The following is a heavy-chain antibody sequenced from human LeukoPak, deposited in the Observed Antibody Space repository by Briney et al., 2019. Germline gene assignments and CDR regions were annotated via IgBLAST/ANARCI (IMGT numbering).Heavy chain of an antibody. CDR2: IRSSSSTI. CDR3: ARAGSHYYGSGSGFYFDY. Sequence: GGPLRLSCAASGFSFSSYSMNWVRQAPGKGLEWVSYIRSSSSTIYYADSVKGRFTISRDNAKNSLYLQMNSLRDEDTAVYYCARAGSHYYGSGSGFYFDYWGQGTLVTVSS. CDR1: GFSFSSYS. V-gene: IGHV3-48*02. D-gene: IGHD3-10*01. J-gene: IGHJ4*02.